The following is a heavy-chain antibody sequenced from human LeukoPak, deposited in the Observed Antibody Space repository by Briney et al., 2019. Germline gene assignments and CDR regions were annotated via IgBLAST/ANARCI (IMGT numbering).Heavy chain of an antibody. CDR3: ARDPIVVVPAAIPGGGYYYYGMDV. J-gene: IGHJ6*02. Sequence: SETLSLTCAVYGGSFSGYYWSWIRQPPGKGLEWIGEINHSGSTNYNPPLKSRVTISVDTSKNQFSLKLSSVTAADTAVYYCARDPIVVVPAAIPGGGYYYYGMDVWGQGTTVTVSS. V-gene: IGHV4-34*01. D-gene: IGHD2-2*01. CDR2: INHSGST. CDR1: GGSFSGYY.